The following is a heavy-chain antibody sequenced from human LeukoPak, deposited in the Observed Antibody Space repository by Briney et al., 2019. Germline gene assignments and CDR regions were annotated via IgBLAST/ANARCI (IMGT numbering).Heavy chain of an antibody. CDR2: INPNSGGT. D-gene: IGHD3-10*01. CDR1: GYAFTRHY. J-gene: IGHJ4*02. CDR3: ARSKSGSGSFDY. V-gene: IGHV1-2*02. Sequence: ASVKVSCKASGYAFTRHYMHWVRQAPGQGLEWMGWINPNSGGTNYAQKFQGRVTMTRDTSISTAYMELSRLRSDDTAVYYCARSKSGSGSFDYWGQGTLVTVSS.